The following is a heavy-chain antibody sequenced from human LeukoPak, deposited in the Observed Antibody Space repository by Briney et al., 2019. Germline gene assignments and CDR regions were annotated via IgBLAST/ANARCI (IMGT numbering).Heavy chain of an antibody. J-gene: IGHJ4*02. D-gene: IGHD3-10*01. Sequence: GGSLRLSCAGSGFSVSDYYTSWIRQAPGKGLEWISFISSSGSTIYYRDSVKGRFTMSRDTTKNSLYLQMNSLRAEDTAVYYCARERTPKYYYGSGSPDRYFDHWGQGTLVTVSS. CDR1: GFSVSDYY. CDR2: ISSSGSTI. CDR3: ARERTPKYYYGSGSPDRYFDH. V-gene: IGHV3-11*04.